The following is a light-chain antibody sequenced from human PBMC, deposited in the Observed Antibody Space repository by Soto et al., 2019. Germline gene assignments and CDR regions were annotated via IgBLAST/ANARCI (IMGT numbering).Light chain of an antibody. CDR1: QSVLYSSNNNNY. J-gene: IGKJ1*01. Sequence: DIVMTQSPDSLAVSLGERATINCKSSQSVLYSSNNNNYLAWYQQKPGQPPKLLIHWASTREYGVPDRFSGSGSGTDFALAISSLQADDVAVYCCQQYYGTPRPFGQGTKVEIK. V-gene: IGKV4-1*01. CDR2: WAS. CDR3: QQYYGTPRP.